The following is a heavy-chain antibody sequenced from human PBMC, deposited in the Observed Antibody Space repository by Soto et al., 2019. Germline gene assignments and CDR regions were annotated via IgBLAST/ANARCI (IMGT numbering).Heavy chain of an antibody. CDR2: IYYSGTA. CDR3: ARGDGIQLGSLAGRYYYHKMDV. CDR1: GGSISTYY. V-gene: IGHV4-59*01. Sequence: QVQLRESGPGLVKSSETLSLTCTVSGGSISTYYWSWVRQPPGKGLEWIGYIYYSGTATYNPSPRSRVTISEDTSKNQFSLRLSSVTAADTAVYYCARGDGIQLGSLAGRYYYHKMDVWGQGTTVTVYS. D-gene: IGHD1-1*01. J-gene: IGHJ6*02.